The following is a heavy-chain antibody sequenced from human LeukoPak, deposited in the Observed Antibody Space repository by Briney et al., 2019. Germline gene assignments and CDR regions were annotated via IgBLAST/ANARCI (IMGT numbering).Heavy chain of an antibody. Sequence: ASVKVSCKASGYTFTSYGISWVRQAPGQGLEWMGWISVYNGNTNYAQKLQGRVTMTTDTSTSTAYMELRSLRSDDTAVYYCARGAITIFGVVINWFDPWGQGTLVTVSS. CDR3: ARGAITIFGVVINWFDP. D-gene: IGHD3-3*01. J-gene: IGHJ5*02. V-gene: IGHV1-18*01. CDR1: GYTFTSYG. CDR2: ISVYNGNT.